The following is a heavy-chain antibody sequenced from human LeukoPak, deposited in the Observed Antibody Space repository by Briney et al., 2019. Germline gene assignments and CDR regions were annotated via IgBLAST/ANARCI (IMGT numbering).Heavy chain of an antibody. D-gene: IGHD6-19*01. CDR1: GGSISSYY. J-gene: IGHJ4*02. CDR2: IYYSGGT. Sequence: SETLSLTCTVSGGSISSYYWSWIRQPPGKGLEWIGYIYYSGGTNYNPSLKSRVTISVDASKNQFSLKLSSVTAADTAVYYCARTVAGTGGVDYWGQGTLLTVSS. CDR3: ARTVAGTGGVDY. V-gene: IGHV4-59*08.